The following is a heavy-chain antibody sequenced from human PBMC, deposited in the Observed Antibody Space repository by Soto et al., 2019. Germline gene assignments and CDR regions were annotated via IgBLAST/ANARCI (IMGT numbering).Heavy chain of an antibody. CDR3: ARGRSGTYARDC. Sequence: EVQLVETGGGLVQPGGSLRLSCAASGFTFSRYWMHWVRQAPGKGLVWVSRMNSDGSTTNYADSVKVRFTISRGNAKNTLYQQKNSMRADDTAVYYCARGRSGTYARDCWGQGTLVSVSS. D-gene: IGHD1-26*01. J-gene: IGHJ4*02. V-gene: IGHV3-74*01. CDR2: MNSDGSTT. CDR1: GFTFSRYW.